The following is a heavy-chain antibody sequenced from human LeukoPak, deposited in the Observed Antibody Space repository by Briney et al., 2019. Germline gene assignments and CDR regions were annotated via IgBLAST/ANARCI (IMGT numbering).Heavy chain of an antibody. J-gene: IGHJ4*02. CDR3: ARDRAYSTFDY. Sequence: GRSLRLSCTASEFTFSSSWMTWVRHAPGKGLAWLANINEDGRTKNYVDSVKGRFSISRDNAKKSLYLQMNSLRAEDTAVYYCARDRAYSTFDYWGQGTLVTVSS. CDR1: EFTFSSSW. D-gene: IGHD2/OR15-2a*01. V-gene: IGHV3-7*03. CDR2: INEDGRTK.